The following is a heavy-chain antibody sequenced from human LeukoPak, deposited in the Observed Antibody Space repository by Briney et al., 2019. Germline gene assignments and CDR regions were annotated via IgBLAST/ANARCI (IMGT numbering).Heavy chain of an antibody. CDR2: IYYSGST. CDR3: ARGPDIVVVPAAVYFDY. V-gene: IGHV4-59*01. D-gene: IGHD2-2*01. Sequence: SETLSLTCDVSGGSISSYYWSWIRQPPGKGLEWIGYIYYSGSTNYNPSLKSRVTISVDTSKNQFSLKLSSVTAADTAVYYCARGPDIVVVPAAVYFDYWGQGTLVTVSS. CDR1: GGSISSYY. J-gene: IGHJ4*02.